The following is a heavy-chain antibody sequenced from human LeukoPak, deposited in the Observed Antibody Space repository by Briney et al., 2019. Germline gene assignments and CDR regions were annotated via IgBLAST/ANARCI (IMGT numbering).Heavy chain of an antibody. CDR1: GFTFSSYS. Sequence: GGSLRLSCAASGFTFSSYSMNWVRQAPGKGLEWVSSISSSSSYIYYADSVKGRFTISRDNAKNSLYLQMNSLRAEDTAVYYCARDPVVVVPAADYFDYWGQGTLVTVSS. J-gene: IGHJ4*02. CDR3: ARDPVVVVPAADYFDY. CDR2: ISSSSSYI. D-gene: IGHD2-2*01. V-gene: IGHV3-21*01.